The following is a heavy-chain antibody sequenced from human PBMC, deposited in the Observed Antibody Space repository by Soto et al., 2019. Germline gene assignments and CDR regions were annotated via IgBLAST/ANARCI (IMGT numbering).Heavy chain of an antibody. V-gene: IGHV3-11*01. CDR3: AREYYDVLTDYYRYYYIDV. Sequence: QVQLVESGGGLVQPGGSLRLSCTASGFTFSDYYMTWIRQAPGKGLESVSYISSSGTRMYYADSVKGRVTISRDNAKNSLYLQLNSLRAEDTAVYYCAREYYDVLTDYYRYYYIDVWGKGITVTVSS. D-gene: IGHD3-9*01. J-gene: IGHJ6*03. CDR2: ISSSGTRM. CDR1: GFTFSDYY.